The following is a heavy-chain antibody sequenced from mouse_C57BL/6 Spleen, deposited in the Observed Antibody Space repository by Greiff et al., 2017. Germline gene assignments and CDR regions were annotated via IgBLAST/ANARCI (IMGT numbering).Heavy chain of an antibody. J-gene: IGHJ2*01. CDR1: GYSITSGYY. V-gene: IGHV3-6*01. Sequence: ESGPGLVKPSQSLSLTCSVTGYSITSGYYWNWIRQFPGNKLEWMGYISYDGSNNYNPSLKNRISITRDTSKNQFFLKLNSVTTEDTATYYCARLYDGYYGYYFDYWGQGTTLTVSS. D-gene: IGHD2-3*01. CDR2: ISYDGSN. CDR3: ARLYDGYYGYYFDY.